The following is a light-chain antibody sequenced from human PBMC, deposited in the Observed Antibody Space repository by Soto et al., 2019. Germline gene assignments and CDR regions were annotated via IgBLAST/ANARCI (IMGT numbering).Light chain of an antibody. J-gene: IGLJ3*02. Sequence: QLVLTQPPSVSGAPGQRVTISCTGSNSNIGAGYDVHWYQQLPRIAPKLLIYGNNIRPSGVPDRFSGSKFATSAYLTISGLQAEDEAEYYCQSQDGSLSVSVFGGGTKVTVL. CDR1: NSNIGAGYD. CDR2: GNN. CDR3: QSQDGSLSVSV. V-gene: IGLV1-40*01.